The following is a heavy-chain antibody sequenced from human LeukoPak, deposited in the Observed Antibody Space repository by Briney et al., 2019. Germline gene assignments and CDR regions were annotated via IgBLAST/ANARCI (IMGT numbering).Heavy chain of an antibody. CDR3: ARDRGTVVDY. D-gene: IGHD4-23*01. J-gene: IGHJ4*02. CDR2: IYYSGST. Sequence: PSETLSLTCTVSGGSISTYYWSWIRQPPAKGLEWIGYIYYSGSTNYNPSHKSRVTTSVDTSKNQFSLKLSSVTAADTAVYYCARDRGTVVDYWGQGTLVTVSS. CDR1: GGSISTYY. V-gene: IGHV4-59*01.